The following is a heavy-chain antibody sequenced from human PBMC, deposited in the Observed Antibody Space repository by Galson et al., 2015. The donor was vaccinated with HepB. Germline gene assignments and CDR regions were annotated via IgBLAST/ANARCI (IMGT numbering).Heavy chain of an antibody. V-gene: IGHV3-9*01. J-gene: IGHJ5*02. D-gene: IGHD3-3*01. CDR1: GFTFDDYA. CDR3: APGGVS. Sequence: SLRLSCAASGFTFDDYAMHWVRQAPGKGLEWVSGISWNSGSIGYADSVKGRFTISRDNAKNSLYLQMNSQRAEDTALYYCAPGGVSWGQGTLVTVSS. CDR2: ISWNSGSI.